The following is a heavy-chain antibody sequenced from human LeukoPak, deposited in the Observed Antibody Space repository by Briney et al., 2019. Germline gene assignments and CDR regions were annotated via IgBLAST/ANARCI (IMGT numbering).Heavy chain of an antibody. Sequence: GGSLRLSCAASGFTFSSYAMNWVRQAPGKGLEWISGISGSGGVTYYADSVKGRFTISRDNAKNTLYLQMNSLRAEDTAVYYCARDLIAARHSDYWGQGTLVTVSS. V-gene: IGHV3-23*01. D-gene: IGHD6-6*01. CDR3: ARDLIAARHSDY. CDR1: GFTFSSYA. J-gene: IGHJ4*02. CDR2: ISGSGGVT.